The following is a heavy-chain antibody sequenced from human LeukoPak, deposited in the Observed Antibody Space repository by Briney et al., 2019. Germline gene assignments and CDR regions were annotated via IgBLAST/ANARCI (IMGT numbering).Heavy chain of an antibody. CDR3: ARVDDSGYLWDY. CDR1: GFTVSSNY. D-gene: IGHD3-22*01. V-gene: IGHV3-21*06. CDR2: ITPTSSYS. Sequence: GGSLRLSCAASGFTVSSNYMSWVRQAPGKGLEWVSHITPTSSYSDYADSVKGRFTISRDNAKSSLYLQMSSLRVEDTAIYFCARVDDSGYLWDYWGQGTLVTVSS. J-gene: IGHJ4*02.